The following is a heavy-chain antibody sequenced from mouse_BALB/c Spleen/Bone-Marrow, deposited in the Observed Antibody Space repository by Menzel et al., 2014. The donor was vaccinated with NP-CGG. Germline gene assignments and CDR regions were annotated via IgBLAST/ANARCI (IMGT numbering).Heavy chain of an antibody. CDR2: ILPGSGST. V-gene: IGHV1-9*01. CDR1: GYTCSSYW. D-gene: IGHD4-1*01. J-gene: IGHJ3*01. Sequence: LEESGTELMKPEASVKISCKATGYTCSSYWIEWVKQRPGHGLEWIGEILPGSGSTNYNEKFKGKATFTADTSSNTAYMQLSSLTADDPAVHSCARRGHCVAWVRYWGQETLSTVPA. CDR3: ARRGHCVAWVRY.